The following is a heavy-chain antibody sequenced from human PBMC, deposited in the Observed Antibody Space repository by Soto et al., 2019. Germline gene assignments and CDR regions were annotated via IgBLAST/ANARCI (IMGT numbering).Heavy chain of an antibody. CDR1: GGSISNYY. J-gene: IGHJ4*02. V-gene: IGHV4-59*01. CDR2: IYYTT. D-gene: IGHD6-19*01. CDR3: ETTSPVAGGFDY. Sequence: QVQLQESGPGLVKPAETLSLTCTVSGGSISNYYWSWIRQAPGKGLEWIGYIYYTTNYNPSLKSRITLSAYTSKNQISLKLTSVTDADTAVYYCETTSPVAGGFDYWGQGTLVPVSS.